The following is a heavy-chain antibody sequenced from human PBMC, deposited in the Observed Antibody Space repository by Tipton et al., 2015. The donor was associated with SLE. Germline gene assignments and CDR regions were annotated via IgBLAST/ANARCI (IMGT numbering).Heavy chain of an antibody. CDR2: ISANNGNT. D-gene: IGHD3-3*01. J-gene: IGHJ4*02. CDR1: GYTFTKYG. V-gene: IGHV1-18*01. Sequence: QLVQSGPEVKKPGASVRVSCKASGYTFTKYGINWVRQAPGQGLEWMGWISANNGNTNYAQKFQGRVTMTTDTSTTTAYMELRSLRSDDTAVYYCARDLQPLTIFGVAAFDYWGQGTLVTVSS. CDR3: ARDLQPLTIFGVAAFDY.